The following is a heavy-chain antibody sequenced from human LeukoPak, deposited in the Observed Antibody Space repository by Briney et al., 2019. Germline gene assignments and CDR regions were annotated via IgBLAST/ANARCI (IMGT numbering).Heavy chain of an antibody. V-gene: IGHV3-73*01. CDR3: TVGGYRYGLDAFDI. D-gene: IGHD5-18*01. CDR2: IRSTANSYAT. Sequence: GGSLRLSCAASGFTFSDSALHWVRQASGKGLEWVGRIRSTANSYATAYDVSVKGRFTISRDDSKDTASLQMNNLKTEDTAVYYCTVGGYRYGLDAFDIWGQGTMVTVSS. J-gene: IGHJ3*02. CDR1: GFTFSDSA.